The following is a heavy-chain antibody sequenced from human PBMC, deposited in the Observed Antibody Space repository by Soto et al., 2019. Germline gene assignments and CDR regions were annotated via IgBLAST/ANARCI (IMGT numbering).Heavy chain of an antibody. J-gene: IGHJ4*02. Sequence: KTSQTLSLTCSVSGGSITNGAYYWTWIRQDPGKGLEWIGYIYHSGSTYYNPSLQSRVTMSVDTSKNQFSLKLRSVTAADTAVYFCARIRGGAAGNFDYWGQGTLVTVSS. CDR1: GGSITNGAYY. V-gene: IGHV4-31*03. D-gene: IGHD6-13*01. CDR2: IYHSGST. CDR3: ARIRGGAAGNFDY.